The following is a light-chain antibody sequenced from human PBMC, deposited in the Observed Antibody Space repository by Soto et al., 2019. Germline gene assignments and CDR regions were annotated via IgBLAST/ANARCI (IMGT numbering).Light chain of an antibody. J-gene: IGKJ2*01. V-gene: IGKV3-15*01. CDR2: GVS. CDR1: QSVSNY. CDR3: QQYSNWPPRYT. Sequence: EIVMTQSPATLSVSPGERATLSCRASQSVSNYLAWYQQKPGQAPRLLIYGVSTRATGIPARFSGSGSGTDFTLTISSLQSEDFAVYYCQQYSNWPPRYTFGQGTKLEIK.